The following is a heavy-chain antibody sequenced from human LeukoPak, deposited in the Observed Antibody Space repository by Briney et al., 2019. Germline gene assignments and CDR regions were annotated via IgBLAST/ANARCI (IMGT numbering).Heavy chain of an antibody. CDR2: ISINGGYT. CDR3: AKQLGYCSGGSCYFPY. CDR1: GFTFSSSA. D-gene: IGHD2-15*01. Sequence: GGSLRLSCAASGFTFSSSAMGWVRQAPGKGLEWVSAISINGGYTYYADSVQGRFTISRDNSKSTLCLQMNSLRAEDTAVYYCAKQLGYCSGGSCYFPYWGQGTLVTVSS. V-gene: IGHV3-23*01. J-gene: IGHJ4*02.